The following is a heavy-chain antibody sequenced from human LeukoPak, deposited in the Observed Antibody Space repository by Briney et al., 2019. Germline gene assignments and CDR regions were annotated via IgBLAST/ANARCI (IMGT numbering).Heavy chain of an antibody. J-gene: IGHJ4*02. CDR2: IWYDGSDK. CDR1: GFTLSTYG. V-gene: IGHV3-33*01. CDR3: AREGGQQLGSFDY. Sequence: GRSLRLSCAASGFTLSTYGMHWVCRAPGQGLEWVAIIWYDGSDKYYADSVKGRFAISRDNSKNTLYLQMNSLRAEDTAVYYCAREGGQQLGSFDYWGQGTLVTVSS. D-gene: IGHD6-13*01.